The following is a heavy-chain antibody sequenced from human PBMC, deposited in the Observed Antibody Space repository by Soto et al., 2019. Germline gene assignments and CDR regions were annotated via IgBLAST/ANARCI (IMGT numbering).Heavy chain of an antibody. J-gene: IGHJ6*02. V-gene: IGHV3-23*01. CDR2: IGGSGSNT. D-gene: IGHD3-9*01. CDR3: ARVVRYFDTPYGMDV. CDR1: GFTFSKYA. Sequence: GSLRLSCAASGFTFSKYAMSWGRQAPGEGLEWVSGIGGSGSNTYYADSVKGRFTISRDNSKNTLFLQMNSLRAEDTAEYYCARVVRYFDTPYGMDVWGQGTTVTVSS.